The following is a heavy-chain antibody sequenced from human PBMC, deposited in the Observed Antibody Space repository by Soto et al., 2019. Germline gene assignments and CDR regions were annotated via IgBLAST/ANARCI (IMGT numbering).Heavy chain of an antibody. J-gene: IGHJ4*02. CDR2: FDPEDGET. CDR3: ATDNVGANYFDY. D-gene: IGHD1-26*01. CDR1: GYTLTELS. Sequence: WASVKVSCKVSGYTLTELSMHWVRQAPGKGLEWMGGFDPEDGETIYAQKFQGRVTMTEDTSTDTAYMELSSLRSEDTAVYYCATDNVGANYFDYWGQGTLVTVSS. V-gene: IGHV1-24*01.